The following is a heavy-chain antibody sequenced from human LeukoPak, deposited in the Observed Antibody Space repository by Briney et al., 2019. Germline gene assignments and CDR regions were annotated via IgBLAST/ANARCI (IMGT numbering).Heavy chain of an antibody. Sequence: PGGSLRLSCAASGFTFRNVWMTWVRQAPGKGLEWVGRVKSKTYGGTADYAAPVKGRFTISRDDSKNTLYLQMNSLKTEDTALYYCTTIDDFWSGYSSYYFDYWGQGTPVTVSS. CDR2: VKSKTYGGTA. D-gene: IGHD3-3*01. CDR1: GFTFRNVW. J-gene: IGHJ4*02. CDR3: TTIDDFWSGYSSYYFDY. V-gene: IGHV3-15*01.